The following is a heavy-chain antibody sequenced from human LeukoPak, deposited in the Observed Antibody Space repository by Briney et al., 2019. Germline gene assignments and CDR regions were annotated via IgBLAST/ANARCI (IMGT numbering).Heavy chain of an antibody. CDR3: AKGLKKLFFDY. Sequence: PGGSLRLSCAASGFTFSSYEMNWVRQAPGKGLEWVSYISSSGSTIYYADSVKGRFTISRDNSKNTVYLQMSSLRPEDTAVYYCAKGLKKLFFDYWGQGTLVTVSS. J-gene: IGHJ4*02. D-gene: IGHD2/OR15-2a*01. V-gene: IGHV3-48*03. CDR1: GFTFSSYE. CDR2: ISSSGSTI.